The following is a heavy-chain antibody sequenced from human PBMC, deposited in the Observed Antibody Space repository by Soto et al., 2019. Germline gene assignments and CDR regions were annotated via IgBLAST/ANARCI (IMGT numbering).Heavy chain of an antibody. CDR1: GGTFSSYA. V-gene: IGHV1-69*01. CDR2: IIPIFGTA. CDR3: ARARRYCSGGSCYSAVYYYYYYGMDV. J-gene: IGHJ6*02. Sequence: QVQLVQSGAEVKKPGSSVKVSCKASGGTFSSYAISWVRQAPGQGLEWMGGIIPIFGTANYAQKFQGRVTITADESTSTAYRELSSLRSEDTAVYYCARARRYCSGGSCYSAVYYYYYYGMDVWGQGTTVTVSS. D-gene: IGHD2-15*01.